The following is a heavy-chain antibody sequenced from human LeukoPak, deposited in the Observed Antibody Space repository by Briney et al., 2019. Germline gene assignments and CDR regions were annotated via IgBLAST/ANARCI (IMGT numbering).Heavy chain of an antibody. J-gene: IGHJ4*02. CDR2: IYYSGST. D-gene: IGHD6-13*01. CDR3: ARDALRSGSWTPFDY. V-gene: IGHV4-59*01. Sequence: KPSETLSLTCTVSGGSISSYYWSWIRQPPGKGLEWIGYIYYSGSTNYNPSLKSRVTISVDTSKNQFSLKLSSVTAADTAVYYCARDALRSGSWTPFDYWGQGTLVTVSS. CDR1: GGSISSYY.